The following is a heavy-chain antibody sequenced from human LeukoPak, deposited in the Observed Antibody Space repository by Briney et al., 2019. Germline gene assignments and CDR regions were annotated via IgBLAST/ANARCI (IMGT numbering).Heavy chain of an antibody. V-gene: IGHV1-2*06. CDR2: IKPNSGDT. Sequence: ASVKVSXKASGYTFTAYYMHWVRQVPGQGLEWMGRIKPNSGDTDYAQKFQGRVIMTRDTSISTAYMEVSRLRSDDTAVYYCARVDSGHDYGPSWGQGTTVTVSS. CDR1: GYTFTAYY. CDR3: ARVDSGHDYGPS. J-gene: IGHJ3*01. D-gene: IGHD5-12*01.